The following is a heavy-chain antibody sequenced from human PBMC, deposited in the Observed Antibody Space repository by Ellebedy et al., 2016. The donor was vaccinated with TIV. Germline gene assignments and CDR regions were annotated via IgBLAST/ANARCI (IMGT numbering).Heavy chain of an antibody. CDR1: GFTFSSYA. D-gene: IGHD3-22*01. CDR3: ARAAGGRYYDSSGYYFSYYYGMDV. Sequence: GESLKISCAASGFTFSSYAMHWVRQAPGKGLEYVSAISSNGGSTYYANSVKGRFTISRDNSKNTLYLQMGSLRAEDMAVYYCARAAGGRYYDSSGYYFSYYYGMDVWGQGTTVTVSS. J-gene: IGHJ6*02. CDR2: ISSNGGST. V-gene: IGHV3-64*01.